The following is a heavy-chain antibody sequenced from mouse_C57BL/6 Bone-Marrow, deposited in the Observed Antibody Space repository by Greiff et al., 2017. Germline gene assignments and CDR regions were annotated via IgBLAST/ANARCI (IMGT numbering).Heavy chain of an antibody. CDR3: ARSKFSTAVVSIWYFDV. V-gene: IGHV1-26*01. D-gene: IGHD1-1*01. CDR1: GYTFTDYY. CDR2: INPNNGGT. J-gene: IGHJ1*03. Sequence: EVQLQQSGPELVKPGASVKISCKASGYTFTDYYMNWVKQSHGKSLEWIGDINPNNGGTSYNQKLKGKATFTVDKSSSTAYMELRSLTSEDSAVYYCARSKFSTAVVSIWYFDVWGTGTTVTVSS.